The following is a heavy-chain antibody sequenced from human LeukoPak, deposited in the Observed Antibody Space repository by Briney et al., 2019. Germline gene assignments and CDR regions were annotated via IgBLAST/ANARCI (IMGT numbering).Heavy chain of an antibody. J-gene: IGHJ3*02. V-gene: IGHV1-24*01. D-gene: IGHD3-22*01. CDR2: FDRDDGKT. Sequence: ASLKVSCTVSGYTLSDLSMHWVRQAPGKGLEWMGCFDRDDGKTFYAQKFQGRVTVTEDTSTDTSYMELSSLRAEDTALYYCAKMPPDHYYDISGYKRGYAFDIWGQGTMGTVSS. CDR1: GYTLSDLS. CDR3: AKMPPDHYYDISGYKRGYAFDI.